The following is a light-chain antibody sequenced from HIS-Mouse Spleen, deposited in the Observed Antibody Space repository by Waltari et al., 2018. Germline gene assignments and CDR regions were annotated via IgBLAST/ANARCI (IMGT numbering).Light chain of an antibody. CDR1: SSDVGSYNL. Sequence: QSALTQPASVSGSPGQSITISCTGTSSDVGSYNLVSWYQQHPGKAPKLMIYEGSKRPSGVSKLCSGSKYGNTAFLTISGRQAEDEDDYYCCSYAGSSTWVFGGGTKLTVL. CDR2: EGS. V-gene: IGLV2-23*01. J-gene: IGLJ3*02. CDR3: CSYAGSSTWV.